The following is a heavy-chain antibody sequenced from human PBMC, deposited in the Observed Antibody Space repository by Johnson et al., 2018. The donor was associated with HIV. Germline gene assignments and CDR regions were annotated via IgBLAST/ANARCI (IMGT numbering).Heavy chain of an antibody. CDR1: GFTFSSYA. CDR2: ISYDGSNK. CDR3: AREYVWQWLGPRHAFDI. J-gene: IGHJ3*02. Sequence: VHLVESGGGLVQPGGSLRLSCAASGFTFSSYAMHWVRQAPGQGLEWVAVISYDGSNKYYADSVKGRFTISRDNSKNTLYLQMNSLRAEDTAVYYCAREYVWQWLGPRHAFDIWGQGTMVTVSS. D-gene: IGHD6-19*01. V-gene: IGHV3-30-3*01.